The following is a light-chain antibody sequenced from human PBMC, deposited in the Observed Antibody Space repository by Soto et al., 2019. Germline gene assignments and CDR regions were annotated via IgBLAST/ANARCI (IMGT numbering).Light chain of an antibody. CDR3: QHYDSYSPTWT. J-gene: IGKJ1*01. CDR1: QSIGDW. V-gene: IGKV1-5*03. Sequence: DIQMTQSPSTLSASVGDRVSITCRASQSIGDWLAWYQQKPGKAPKLLIYKASNLQSGVPSRFSGSGSGTDFTLTISSLQPDDFATYYCQHYDSYSPTWTFGQGTKEDIK. CDR2: KAS.